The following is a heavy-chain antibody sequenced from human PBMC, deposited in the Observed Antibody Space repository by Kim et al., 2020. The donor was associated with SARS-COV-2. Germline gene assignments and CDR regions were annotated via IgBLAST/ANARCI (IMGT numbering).Heavy chain of an antibody. D-gene: IGHD3-22*01. CDR2: IIPIFGTA. CDR1: GGTFSSYA. Sequence: SVKVSCKASGGTFSSYAISWVRQAPGQGLEWMGRIIPIFGTANYAQKFQGRVTITADESTSTAYMELSSLRSEDTAVYYCARMEYYYDSSGYSFRPFDYWGQGTLVTVSS. V-gene: IGHV1-69*13. CDR3: ARMEYYYDSSGYSFRPFDY. J-gene: IGHJ4*02.